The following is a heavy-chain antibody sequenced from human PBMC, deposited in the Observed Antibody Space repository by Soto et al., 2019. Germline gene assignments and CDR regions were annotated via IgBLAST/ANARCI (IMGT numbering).Heavy chain of an antibody. CDR1: GGSISNYY. J-gene: IGHJ6*02. CDR3: ARHLTYCSAGSCYSDFPYYGMDV. Sequence: PSETLSLTCTVSGGSISNYYWSWIRQPPGNGLEWIGFIYYSGTTNYNPSLKSRVTISVDTSKNQFSLKLSSVTAADTAVYYCARHLTYCSAGSCYSDFPYYGMDVWGQGTTVTVSS. CDR2: IYYSGTT. V-gene: IGHV4-59*08. D-gene: IGHD2-15*01.